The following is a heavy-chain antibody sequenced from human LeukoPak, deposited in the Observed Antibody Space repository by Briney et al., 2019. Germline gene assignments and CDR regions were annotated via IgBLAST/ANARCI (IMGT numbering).Heavy chain of an antibody. V-gene: IGHV3-23*01. CDR3: AKRDNNDYYTGLHVFDI. D-gene: IGHD3-22*01. CDR1: GFTFSDYA. J-gene: IGHJ3*02. CDR2: ISGSGDIT. Sequence: GGSLRLSCAASGFTFSDYAMTWVRQAPGKGPECVSGISGSGDITYYTDSVKGRFTISRDNSKNTVDLQMNTLRAEDTAVYYCAKRDNNDYYTGLHVFDIWGQGTLVTVSS.